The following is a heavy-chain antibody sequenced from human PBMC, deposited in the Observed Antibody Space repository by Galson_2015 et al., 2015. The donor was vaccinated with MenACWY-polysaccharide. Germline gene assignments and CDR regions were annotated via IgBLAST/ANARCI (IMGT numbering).Heavy chain of an antibody. V-gene: IGHV4-31*03. Sequence: TLSLTCTVSGGSISSGGYYWSWIRQHPGKGLEWIGYIYYSGSTYYNPSLKSRVTISVDTSKNQFSLKLSSVTAADTAVYYYARVGGNKLYYWYFDLWGRGTLVTVSS. CDR1: GGSISSGGYY. CDR2: IYYSGST. D-gene: IGHD3-16*01. J-gene: IGHJ2*01. CDR3: ARVGGNKLYYWYFDL.